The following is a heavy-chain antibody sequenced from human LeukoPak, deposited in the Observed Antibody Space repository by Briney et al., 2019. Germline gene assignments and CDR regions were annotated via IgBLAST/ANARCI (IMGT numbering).Heavy chain of an antibody. Sequence: GGSLRLSCAASGFTFSSYAMSWVRQAPGKGLEWASGISGSGGSTYYAGSVKGRFTISRDNSKNTLYLQMNSLRAEDTAVYYCAKDRQWWELPGDLQHWGQGTLVTVSS. D-gene: IGHD1-26*01. CDR1: GFTFSSYA. V-gene: IGHV3-23*01. J-gene: IGHJ1*01. CDR3: AKDRQWWELPGDLQH. CDR2: ISGSGGST.